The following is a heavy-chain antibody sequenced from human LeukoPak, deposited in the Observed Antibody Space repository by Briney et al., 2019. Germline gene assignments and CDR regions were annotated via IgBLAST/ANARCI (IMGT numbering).Heavy chain of an antibody. CDR1: GYTFTSSG. CDR3: ARGSSGYSGYDAASDY. V-gene: IGHV1-18*01. CDR2: IGAYNGNT. J-gene: IGHJ4*02. Sequence: ASVKVSCKASGYTFTSSGINWVRQAPGQGLEWMGWIGAYNGNTNYAQKFQGRVTLTIDTSTSTGYMELRSLRSEDTVVYYCARGSSGYSGYDAASDYWGQGTLVTVSS. D-gene: IGHD5-12*01.